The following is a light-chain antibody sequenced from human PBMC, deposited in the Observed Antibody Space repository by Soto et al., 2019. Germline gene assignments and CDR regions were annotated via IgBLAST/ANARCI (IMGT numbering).Light chain of an antibody. V-gene: IGKV3-20*01. Sequence: EIVMTQSPATLSVSPGERATLSCRASQSVSSSNLAWYQQKPGQAPRLLIYSTSSRATGIPDRFSGSGSGTDFTLTISRLEPEDFAVYYCQQYGNSPWTFGQGTKVDIK. J-gene: IGKJ1*01. CDR1: QSVSSSN. CDR2: STS. CDR3: QQYGNSPWT.